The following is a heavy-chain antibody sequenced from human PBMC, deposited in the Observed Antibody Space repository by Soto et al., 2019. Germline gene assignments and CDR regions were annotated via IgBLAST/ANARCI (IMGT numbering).Heavy chain of an antibody. D-gene: IGHD6-13*01. CDR3: ATDTPSSYSSSWYGGDY. J-gene: IGHJ4*02. V-gene: IGHV1-24*01. CDR1: GYTLTELS. CDR2: FDPEDGET. Sequence: ASVKVSCKVSGYTLTELSMHWVRQAPGKGLEWMGGFDPEDGETIYAQKFQGRVTMTEDTSTDTAYMELSSLRSEDTAVYYCATDTPSSYSSSWYGGDYWGQGTLVTGSS.